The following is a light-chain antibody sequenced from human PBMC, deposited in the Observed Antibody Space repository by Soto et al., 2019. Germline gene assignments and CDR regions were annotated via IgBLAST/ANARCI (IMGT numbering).Light chain of an antibody. Sequence: QSVLTQAPSVSGAPGQRVTISCTGSSSNIGAGYGVHWYQHLPGTAPKLLIYGNSNRPSGVPDRFSGSKSGPSASLAITGLQADDEADYYCQSYDSSLSAPYVFGTGTKVTVL. CDR3: QSYDSSLSAPYV. CDR2: GNS. J-gene: IGLJ1*01. CDR1: SSNIGAGYG. V-gene: IGLV1-40*01.